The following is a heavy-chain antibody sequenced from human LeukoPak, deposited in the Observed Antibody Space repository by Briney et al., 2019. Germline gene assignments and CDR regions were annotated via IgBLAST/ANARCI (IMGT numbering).Heavy chain of an antibody. J-gene: IGHJ6*03. V-gene: IGHV3-15*01. D-gene: IGHD1-1*01. CDR2: IKSKADGGTT. CDR1: GFTFSNAW. CDR3: TTYVEPYYYYYMDV. Sequence: GGSLRLSGAASGFTFSNAWMSWVRQAPGKGLEWVGRIKSKADGGTTDYAAPVKGRFTISRDDSKNTLYLQMNSLKTEDTAVYYCTTYVEPYYYYYMDVWGKGTTVTVSS.